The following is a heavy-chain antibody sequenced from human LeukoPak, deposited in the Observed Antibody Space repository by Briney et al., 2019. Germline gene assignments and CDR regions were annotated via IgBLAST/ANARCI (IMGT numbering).Heavy chain of an antibody. Sequence: SETLSLTCAVYGGSFSGYHWGWVRQPPGKGLEWIGTISYSGNTDYNPSLRSRVTISVDTSNNQFSLRLGSVTAADTAVYHCARHCCSGPAKRVFDIWGQGTMVTVSS. CDR1: GGSFSGYH. CDR3: ARHCCSGPAKRVFDI. CDR2: ISYSGNT. V-gene: IGHV4-34*01. D-gene: IGHD2-15*01. J-gene: IGHJ3*02.